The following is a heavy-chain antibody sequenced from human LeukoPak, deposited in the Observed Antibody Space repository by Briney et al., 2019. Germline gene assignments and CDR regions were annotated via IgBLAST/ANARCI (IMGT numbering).Heavy chain of an antibody. CDR1: GYTFTSYY. CDR3: ASDRADCSGGSCYPFFDY. CDR2: IIPIFGTA. J-gene: IGHJ4*02. Sequence: SVKVSCKASGYTFTSYYMHWVRQAPGQGLEWMGGIIPIFGTANYAQKFQGRVTITADKSTSTAYMELSSLRSEDTAVYYCASDRADCSGGSCYPFFDYWGQGTLVTVSS. D-gene: IGHD2-15*01. V-gene: IGHV1-69*06.